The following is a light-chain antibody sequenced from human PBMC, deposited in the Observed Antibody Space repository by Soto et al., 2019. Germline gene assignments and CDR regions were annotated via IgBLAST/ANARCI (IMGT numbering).Light chain of an antibody. Sequence: EIVMTQSPATLSLSPGERAALSCRASQSINSELAWYQQKPGQPPRLLIYDASTRATGVPARFTGSESGSEFTLTISGLQSGDFAVYYCQQGHNWPLTFGQGTRLEI. CDR2: DAS. V-gene: IGKV3-15*01. CDR1: QSINSE. J-gene: IGKJ2*01. CDR3: QQGHNWPLT.